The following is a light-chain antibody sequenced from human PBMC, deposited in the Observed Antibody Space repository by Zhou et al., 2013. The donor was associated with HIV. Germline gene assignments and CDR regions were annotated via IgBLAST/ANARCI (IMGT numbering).Light chain of an antibody. Sequence: EIVLTQSPGTLSLSPGERATLSCRASQSFSSSNLAWYQHKPGQGPRLLIYRASARETGIPGRFSGSGSGTEFTLTISSLQSEDFAVYYCQQYGSSPRTFGQGTKVEIK. V-gene: IGKV3-20*01. J-gene: IGKJ1*01. CDR1: QSFSSSN. CDR3: QQYGSSPRT. CDR2: RAS.